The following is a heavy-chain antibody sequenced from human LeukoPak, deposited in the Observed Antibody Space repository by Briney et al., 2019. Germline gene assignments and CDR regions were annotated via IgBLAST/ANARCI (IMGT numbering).Heavy chain of an antibody. J-gene: IGHJ4*02. V-gene: IGHV3-48*04. CDR1: GFTFSSYS. D-gene: IGHD4-17*01. Sequence: GGSLRLSCAASGFTFSSYSMNWVRQAPGKGLEWVPYISSTSSSIYYADSVKGRFTISRDNAKNSLYLQMNSLRAEDTAVYYCARRIPYDYGDSDFDSWGQGTLVTVSS. CDR3: ARRIPYDYGDSDFDS. CDR2: ISSTSSSI.